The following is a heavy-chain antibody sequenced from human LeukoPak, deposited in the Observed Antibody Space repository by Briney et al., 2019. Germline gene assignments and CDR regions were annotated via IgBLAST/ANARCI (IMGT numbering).Heavy chain of an antibody. CDR3: ARARVEQLAQGAFDI. CDR1: GGSISSYY. D-gene: IGHD6-6*01. CDR2: IYTSGST. Sequence: SETLSLTCTVSGGSISSYYWSWIRQPAGKGLEWIGRIYTSGSTNYNPSLKSRVTISVDRSKNQFSLKLSSVTAADTAVYYCARARVEQLAQGAFDIWGQGTMVTVSS. J-gene: IGHJ3*02. V-gene: IGHV4-4*07.